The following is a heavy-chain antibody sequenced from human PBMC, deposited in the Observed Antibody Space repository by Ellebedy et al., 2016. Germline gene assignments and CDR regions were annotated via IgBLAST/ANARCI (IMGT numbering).Heavy chain of an antibody. CDR2: ITLSGGNT. CDR1: GDTSTIDY. CDR3: ARDRSGYSFGGWFNS. J-gene: IGHJ5*01. D-gene: IGHD5-18*01. Sequence: ASVKVSXXASGDTSTIDYMHWLRQAPGQGPQWMGIITLSGGNTNYAQKFQGRVSMTRDTSTSTAYMELTSLTSDDTAVYYCARDRSGYSFGGWFNSWGQGTLVTVSS. V-gene: IGHV1-46*01.